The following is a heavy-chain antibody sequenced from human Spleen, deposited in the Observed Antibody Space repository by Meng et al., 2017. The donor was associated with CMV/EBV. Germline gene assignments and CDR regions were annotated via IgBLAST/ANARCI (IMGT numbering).Heavy chain of an antibody. CDR2: IYSGGDT. J-gene: IGHJ4*02. D-gene: IGHD3-3*01. Sequence: GGSLRLSCAASGLTVSSNYMTWIRQAPGKGLEWVSLIYSGGDTFYADSVKGRFTISRDNSKNTLYLQMGSLTAEDTAGYYCARSNFWSGYSEFDYWGQGTLVTVSS. CDR3: ARSNFWSGYSEFDY. V-gene: IGHV3-66*02. CDR1: GLTVSSNY.